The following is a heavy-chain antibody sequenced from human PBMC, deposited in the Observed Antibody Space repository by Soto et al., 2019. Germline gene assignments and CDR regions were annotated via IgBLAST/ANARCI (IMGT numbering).Heavy chain of an antibody. CDR3: ARLPFVTVTHRAFAI. V-gene: IGHV4-59*08. Sequence: PSETLSLTCTVSGGSISSYYWSWIRQPPGKGLEWIGYIYYSGSTNYNPSLKSRVTISVDTSKNQFSLKLSSVTAADTAVYYCARLPFVTVTHRAFAIWGQGTMVTVSS. CDR2: IYYSGST. D-gene: IGHD4-17*01. CDR1: GGSISSYY. J-gene: IGHJ3*02.